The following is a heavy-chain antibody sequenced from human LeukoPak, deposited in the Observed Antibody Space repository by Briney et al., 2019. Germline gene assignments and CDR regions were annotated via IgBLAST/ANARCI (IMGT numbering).Heavy chain of an antibody. V-gene: IGHV4-4*07. CDR2: VYKSGST. Sequence: SETLSLTCSVSGGTIGGYYWNWIRQSAGKGLEWIGRVYKSGSTNYNPSLKSRVTISIDKSNNQFYLILRSVTAADTAVYYCARGGYYGSGSYSAYDYYYMDVWGKGTTVTVAS. CDR1: GGTIGGYY. J-gene: IGHJ6*03. CDR3: ARGGYYGSGSYSAYDYYYMDV. D-gene: IGHD3-10*01.